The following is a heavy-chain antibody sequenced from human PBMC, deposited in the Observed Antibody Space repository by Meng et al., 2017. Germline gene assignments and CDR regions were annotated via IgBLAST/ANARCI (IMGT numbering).Heavy chain of an antibody. V-gene: IGHV4-34*01. Sequence: QVQLQQWGAGLLKPSEPLSLTCAVYGGSFSGYYWSWIRQPPGKGLEWIGEINHSGSTNYNPSLKSRVTISVDTSKNQFSLKLSSVTAADTAVYYCARGYYDYVWGSYRGYGMDVWGQGTTVTVSS. CDR2: INHSGST. J-gene: IGHJ6*02. CDR3: ARGYYDYVWGSYRGYGMDV. CDR1: GGSFSGYY. D-gene: IGHD3-16*01.